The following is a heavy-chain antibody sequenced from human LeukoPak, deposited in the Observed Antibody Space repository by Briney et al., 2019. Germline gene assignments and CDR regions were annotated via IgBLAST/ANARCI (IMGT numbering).Heavy chain of an antibody. D-gene: IGHD2-2*01. V-gene: IGHV1-3*03. CDR2: INAGNGNT. CDR3: ARSVVPAADDAFDI. J-gene: IGHJ3*02. Sequence: GASVKVSCKASGYTFTSSAMHWVRQAPGQRLEWRGWINAGNGNTKYTQEFQGRVTITRDTSASTAYMELSSLRSEDMAVYYCARSVVPAADDAFDIWGQGTMVTVSS. CDR1: GYTFTSSA.